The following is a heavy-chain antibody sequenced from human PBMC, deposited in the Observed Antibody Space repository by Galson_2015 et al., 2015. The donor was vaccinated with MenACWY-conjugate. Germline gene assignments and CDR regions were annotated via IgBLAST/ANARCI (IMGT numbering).Heavy chain of an antibody. CDR2: IKSQTDGGKI. V-gene: IGHV3-15*01. D-gene: IGHD2-2*01. CDR3: ARDLGFYCSRNDCYSPY. J-gene: IGHJ4*02. CDR1: AFTFSNAY. Sequence: SLRLSCAGSAFTFSNAYMSWVRQAPGKGLEWVGRIKSQTDGGKIDYAAPVKGRFTISRDDSKNTLYLQMNSLRAEDTAVYYCARDLGFYCSRNDCYSPYWGQGTLVTVSS.